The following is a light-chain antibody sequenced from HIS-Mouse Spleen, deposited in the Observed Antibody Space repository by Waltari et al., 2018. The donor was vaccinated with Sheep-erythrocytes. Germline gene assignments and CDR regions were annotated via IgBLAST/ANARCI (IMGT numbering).Light chain of an antibody. J-gene: IGLJ1*01. Sequence: SYELTQPPSVSVSPGQTARITCSGDACPKKNAYWHQQKSGQAPVLVIYEDSKRPSGIPERFSGSSSGTMATLTISGAQVEDEADYYCYSTDSSGNRDVFGTGTKVTVL. CDR3: YSTDSSGNRDV. CDR1: ACPKKN. V-gene: IGLV3-10*01. CDR2: EDS.